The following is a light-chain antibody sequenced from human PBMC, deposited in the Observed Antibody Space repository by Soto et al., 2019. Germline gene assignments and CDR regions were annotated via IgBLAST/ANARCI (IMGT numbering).Light chain of an antibody. CDR2: EVS. CDR3: SLYTTISTFL. J-gene: IGLJ2*01. V-gene: IGLV2-18*01. CDR1: SSDVGTYNR. Sequence: QSVLTQPPSVSGSPGQSVTISCTGTSSDVGTYNRVSWYQQPPGTAPKLIIYEVSYRPSGVPDRFSGSKSGNTASLTISGLQAEDEADYYCSLYTTISTFLFGGGTKVTVL.